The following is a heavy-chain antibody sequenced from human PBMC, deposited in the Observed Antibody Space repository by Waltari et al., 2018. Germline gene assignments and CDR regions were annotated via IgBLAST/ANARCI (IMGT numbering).Heavy chain of an antibody. Sequence: EERLVESGGGLVKPGGSLRLSCVASGFRFSDYDMNWVLQAPATGLEWLSSIGGTHSNCFYAESVRGRFTVSRDNSKNSLYLEMSNVRAEDTGLYYCTRDLYGSGGDWFDPWGQGTLVTVSS. CDR2: IGGTHSNC. J-gene: IGHJ5*02. CDR3: TRDLYGSGGDWFDP. CDR1: GFRFSDYD. V-gene: IGHV3-21*03. D-gene: IGHD3-10*01.